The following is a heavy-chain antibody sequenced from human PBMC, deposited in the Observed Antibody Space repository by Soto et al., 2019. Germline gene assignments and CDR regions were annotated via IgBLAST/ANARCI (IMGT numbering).Heavy chain of an antibody. CDR1: GFTFNTHW. D-gene: IGHD1-26*01. J-gene: IGHJ4*02. V-gene: IGHV3-74*01. Sequence: EVQLVESGGGVVQPGGSLRLSCTASGFTFNTHWMHWVRQAPGKGLVRVSRIYFDGITTNYADSVKGRLTVSRDNAKNTVYLHVNTLRDEDTAVYYCARGGAMGVDYWGQGTLVTVSS. CDR3: ARGGAMGVDY. CDR2: IYFDGITT.